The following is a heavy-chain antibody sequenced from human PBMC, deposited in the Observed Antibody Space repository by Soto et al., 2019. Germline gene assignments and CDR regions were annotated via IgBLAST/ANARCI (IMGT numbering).Heavy chain of an antibody. J-gene: IGHJ6*03. CDR2: ISSSSSYI. CDR3: AREDIVVVPAAIYYYYYMDV. Sequence: GGSLRLSCAASPFTFRSYSMHWVRQAPGKGLDWVSSISSSSSYIYYADSVKGRFTISRDNAKNSLYLQMNSLRAEDTAVYYCAREDIVVVPAAIYYYYYMDVWGKGTTVTVSS. D-gene: IGHD2-2*02. CDR1: PFTFRSYS. V-gene: IGHV3-21*01.